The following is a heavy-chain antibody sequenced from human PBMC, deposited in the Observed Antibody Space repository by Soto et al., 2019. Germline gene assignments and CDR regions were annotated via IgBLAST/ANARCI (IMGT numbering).Heavy chain of an antibody. Sequence: GGSLRLSCAASGFTFSSYSMNWVRQAPGKGLEWVSSISSSSSYIYYADSVKGRFTISRDNAKNSLYLQMNSLRAEDTAVYYCAREDSSSWTPNYYYYGGHYGMDVWGKGTTVTVSS. CDR3: AREDSSSWTPNYYYYGGHYGMDV. CDR2: ISSSSSYI. V-gene: IGHV3-21*01. CDR1: GFTFSSYS. D-gene: IGHD6-13*01. J-gene: IGHJ6*04.